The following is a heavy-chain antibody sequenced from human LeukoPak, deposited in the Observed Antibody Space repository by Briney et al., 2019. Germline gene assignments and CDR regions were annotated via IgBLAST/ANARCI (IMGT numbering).Heavy chain of an antibody. D-gene: IGHD3-22*01. CDR3: ARVLPHRYYYDTSGHPPAFNI. CDR1: GYTFTSYA. CDR2: INAGNGNT. V-gene: IGHV1-3*01. Sequence: EASVKVSCKASGYTFTSYAMHWVRQAPGQRLEWMGWINAGNGNTKYSQEFQGRVTITRDTSASTAYMELRSLRSDDTAVYYCARVLPHRYYYDTSGHPPAFNIWGQGTMVTVSS. J-gene: IGHJ3*02.